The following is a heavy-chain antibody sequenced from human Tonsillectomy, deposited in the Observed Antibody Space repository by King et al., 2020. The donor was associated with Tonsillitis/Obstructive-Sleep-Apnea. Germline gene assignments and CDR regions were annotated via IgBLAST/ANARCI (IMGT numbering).Heavy chain of an antibody. CDR1: GGSFSGYY. CDR2: IDHTGST. V-gene: IGHV4-34*01. Sequence: VQLQQWGAGLLKPSETLSLTCAVYGGSFSGYYWSWIRQSPGKGLEWIGEIDHTGSTNYNPSLKSRVTISTDTYKTQFSLKLTSLTAADTAVYYCAREIATDAFDIWGQGTMVTVSS. J-gene: IGHJ3*02. D-gene: IGHD2-21*01. CDR3: AREIATDAFDI.